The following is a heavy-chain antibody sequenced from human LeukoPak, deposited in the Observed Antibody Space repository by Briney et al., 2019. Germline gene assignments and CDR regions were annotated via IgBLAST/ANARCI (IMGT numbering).Heavy chain of an antibody. CDR3: ATRESGYLAY. CDR1: EYTFTTNA. D-gene: IGHD3-3*01. J-gene: IGHJ4*02. V-gene: IGHV1-3*04. Sequence: GASVKVSCKASEYTFTTNAMHWVRQAPGQRLEWMGRINTGNGNTKYSQKFQDRVTITRDTSASTAYMDLSSLRSEDTAVYYCATRESGYLAYWGQGTLVTVSS. CDR2: INTGNGNT.